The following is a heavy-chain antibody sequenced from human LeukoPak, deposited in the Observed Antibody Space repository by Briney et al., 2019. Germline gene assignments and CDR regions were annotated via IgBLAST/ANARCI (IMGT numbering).Heavy chain of an antibody. CDR1: GGSMSSYY. CDR2: IYYSGST. J-gene: IGHJ4*02. CDR3: ARLSTLKYYFDY. Sequence: SETLSLTYNVSGGSMSSYYWSWIRQPPGKGLEWIGYIYYSGSTNYNPSLESRVTISVDTPKNQFSLKLSSVTAADTAVYYCARLSTLKYYFDYWGQGTLVTVSS. V-gene: IGHV4-59*08. D-gene: IGHD2/OR15-2a*01.